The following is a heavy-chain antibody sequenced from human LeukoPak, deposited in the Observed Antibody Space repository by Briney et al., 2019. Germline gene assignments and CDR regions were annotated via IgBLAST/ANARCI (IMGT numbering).Heavy chain of an antibody. CDR3: ARDPSGWTGWFDP. D-gene: IGHD6-19*01. V-gene: IGHV1-2*02. Sequence: GASVKVSCKASGYTFTGYYMHWLRQAPGQGLEWMGWINPNSGGTNYAQKFQGRVTMTRDTSISTAYMELSRLRSDDTAVYYCARDPSGWTGWFDPWGQGTLVTVSS. CDR2: INPNSGGT. CDR1: GYTFTGYY. J-gene: IGHJ5*02.